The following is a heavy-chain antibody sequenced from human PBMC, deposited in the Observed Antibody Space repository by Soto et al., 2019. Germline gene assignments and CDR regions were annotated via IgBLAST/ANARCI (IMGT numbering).Heavy chain of an antibody. Sequence: SETLSLTCTVSGGSISSYYWSWIRQPPGKGLEWIGYIYYSGSTNYNPSLKSRVTISVDTSKNQFSLKLSSVTAADTAVYDCARVPAASLHNWFDPWGQGTLVTVSS. D-gene: IGHD2-2*01. V-gene: IGHV4-59*01. CDR2: IYYSGST. J-gene: IGHJ5*02. CDR3: ARVPAASLHNWFDP. CDR1: GGSISSYY.